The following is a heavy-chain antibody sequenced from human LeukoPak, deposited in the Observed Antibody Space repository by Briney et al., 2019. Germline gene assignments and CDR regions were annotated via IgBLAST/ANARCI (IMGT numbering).Heavy chain of an antibody. J-gene: IGHJ4*02. D-gene: IGHD3-22*01. V-gene: IGHV1-2*02. CDR2: INPNSGGT. CDR3: ARAYDSSGYYYGY. Sequence: GASVKVSCKASGYTFTSYYMHWVRQAPGQGLEWMGWINPNSGGTNYAQKFQGRVTMTRDTSISTAYMELSRLRSDDTAVYYCARAYDSSGYYYGYWGQGTLVTVSS. CDR1: GYTFTSYY.